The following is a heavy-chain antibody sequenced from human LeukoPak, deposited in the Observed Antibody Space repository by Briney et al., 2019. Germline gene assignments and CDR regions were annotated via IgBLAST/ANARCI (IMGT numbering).Heavy chain of an antibody. V-gene: IGHV1-18*01. J-gene: IGHJ4*02. CDR3: ARDLGVMIGSSGYLIQYFDY. CDR1: GYTFTSYG. D-gene: IGHD3-22*01. Sequence: GASVKVSCKASGYTFTSYGISWVRQAPGQGLEWMGWISAYNGNTNYAQKLQGRVTMTTDTSTSTAYMELRSLRSDDTAVYYCARDLGVMIGSSGYLIQYFDYWGQGTLVTVSS. CDR2: ISAYNGNT.